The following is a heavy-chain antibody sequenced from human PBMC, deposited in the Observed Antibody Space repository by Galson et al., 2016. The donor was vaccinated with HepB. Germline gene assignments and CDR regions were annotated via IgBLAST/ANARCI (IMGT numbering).Heavy chain of an antibody. V-gene: IGHV1-18*01. Sequence: SVKVSCKASGYTFTTSGISWVRQAPGQGLEWMGWISTYSGNTKYAQKFQGGLTLTPDSSTTTAYMELRSLRFDDTALYYCARDVQYRFDSWGQGTLVTVSS. D-gene: IGHD2/OR15-2a*01. CDR2: ISTYSGNT. CDR1: GYTFTTSG. CDR3: ARDVQYRFDS. J-gene: IGHJ4*02.